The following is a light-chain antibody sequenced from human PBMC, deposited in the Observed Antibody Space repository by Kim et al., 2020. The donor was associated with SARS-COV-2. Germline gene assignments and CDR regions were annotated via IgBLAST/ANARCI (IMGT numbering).Light chain of an antibody. V-gene: IGKV1-5*03. CDR1: QSISSW. J-gene: IGKJ1*01. CDR2: KAS. Sequence: DIQMTQSPSTLSASVGDRVTITCRASQSISSWLAWYQQKPGKAPKLLIYKASSLESGDPSRFSGSGSGTEFTLTISSLQPDDFAPYYCQQYNSYPWTFGQGTKVDIK. CDR3: QQYNSYPWT.